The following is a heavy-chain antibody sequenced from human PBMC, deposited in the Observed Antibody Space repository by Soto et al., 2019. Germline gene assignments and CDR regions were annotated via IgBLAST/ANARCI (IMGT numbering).Heavy chain of an antibody. Sequence: PSETRSLTCTVSGGSISSGDYYWSWIRQPPGKGLEWIGYIYYSGSTYYNPSLKSRVTISVDTSKNQFSLKLSSVTAADTAVYYCARGSGGVVAAFDYWGQGTXV. CDR1: GGSISSGDYY. CDR3: ARGSGGVVAAFDY. V-gene: IGHV4-30-4*01. CDR2: IYYSGST. J-gene: IGHJ4*02. D-gene: IGHD2-15*01.